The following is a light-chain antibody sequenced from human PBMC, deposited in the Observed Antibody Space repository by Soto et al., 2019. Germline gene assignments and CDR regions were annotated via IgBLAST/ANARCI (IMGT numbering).Light chain of an antibody. J-gene: IGKJ1*01. CDR1: QSISNW. CDR2: DAS. Sequence: IQLTQSPSSLSASVGDRVTITCRASQSISNWLAWYQQKPGKAPKLLIYDASSLESGAPSRFSGSGSGTEFTLTISSLQPDDFATYYCQQYSTYATFGQGTKVDIK. CDR3: QQYSTYAT. V-gene: IGKV1-5*01.